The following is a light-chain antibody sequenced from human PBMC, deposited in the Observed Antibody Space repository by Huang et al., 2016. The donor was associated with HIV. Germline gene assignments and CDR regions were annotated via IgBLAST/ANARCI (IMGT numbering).Light chain of an antibody. J-gene: IGKJ1*01. Sequence: EIVMTQSPATLSVSPGERATLSCRASQSVSINLAWYQQRPGQAPRLLIYGASTRATGIPARFSGSVSGTDFTLTISSLQSEDFAVYYCQQYNNWPRTFGQGTKVEIK. CDR3: QQYNNWPRT. CDR1: QSVSIN. V-gene: IGKV3-15*01. CDR2: GAS.